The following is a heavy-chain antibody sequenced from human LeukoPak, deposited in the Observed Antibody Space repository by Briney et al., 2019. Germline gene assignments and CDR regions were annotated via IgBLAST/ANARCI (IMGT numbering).Heavy chain of an antibody. V-gene: IGHV1-18*01. Sequence: ASVTVSCKASGYTFTSYGISWVRQAPGQGIEWMGWISAYNGNTNYAQKLQGRVTMTTDTSTSTAYMELRSLRSDDTAVYYCARAPYCTNGVCYFDYWGQGTLVTVSS. J-gene: IGHJ4*02. D-gene: IGHD2-8*01. CDR1: GYTFTSYG. CDR3: ARAPYCTNGVCYFDY. CDR2: ISAYNGNT.